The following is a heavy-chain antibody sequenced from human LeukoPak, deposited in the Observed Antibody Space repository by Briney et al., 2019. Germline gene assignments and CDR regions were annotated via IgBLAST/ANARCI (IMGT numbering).Heavy chain of an antibody. CDR1: GYTLTELS. V-gene: IGHV1-24*01. CDR3: ATDYRSGSYFWFDP. Sequence: ASVKVSCKASGYTLTELSMHWVRQAPGKGLEWMGGFDPEDGETIYAQKFQGRVTMTEDTSTDTAYMELCSLRSEDTAVYYCATDYRSGSYFWFDPWGQGTLVTVSS. CDR2: FDPEDGET. J-gene: IGHJ5*02. D-gene: IGHD3-10*01.